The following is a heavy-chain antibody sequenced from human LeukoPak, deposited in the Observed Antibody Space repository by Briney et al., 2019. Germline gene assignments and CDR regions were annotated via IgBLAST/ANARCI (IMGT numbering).Heavy chain of an antibody. CDR2: INHSGST. V-gene: IGHV4-34*01. Sequence: SETLSLTCAVYGGSFSGYYWSWIRQPPGKGLEWIGEINHSGSTNYNPSLKSRVTISVDTSKNQFSLKLRSVTAADTAVYYCARGTSLYCSGGSCYSGRRYNWFDPWGQGTLVTVSS. D-gene: IGHD2-15*01. CDR3: ARGTSLYCSGGSCYSGRRYNWFDP. J-gene: IGHJ5*02. CDR1: GGSFSGYY.